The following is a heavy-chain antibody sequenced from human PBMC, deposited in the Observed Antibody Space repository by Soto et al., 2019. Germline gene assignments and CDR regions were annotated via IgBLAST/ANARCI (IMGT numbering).Heavy chain of an antibody. J-gene: IGHJ6*02. CDR1: GFTFSDYG. CDR2: ISYDGSNK. CDR3: ARDRSGWYVDYYFYDMDV. D-gene: IGHD6-19*01. V-gene: IGHV3-30*03. Sequence: AGGSLRLSCAASGFTFSDYGMHWVRQAPGKGPEWLAVISYDGSNKYYADSVKGRFTISRDNSKNTLYLQMNSLRAEDTAVYYCARDRSGWYVDYYFYDMDVWGRGPKVTASS.